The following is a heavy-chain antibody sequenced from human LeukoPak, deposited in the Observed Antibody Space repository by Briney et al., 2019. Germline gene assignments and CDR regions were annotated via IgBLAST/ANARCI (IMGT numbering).Heavy chain of an antibody. V-gene: IGHV3-72*01. CDR3: GTGLTGTVDY. D-gene: IGHD3-9*01. CDR1: GFTFSDHY. J-gene: IGHJ4*02. Sequence: GGSLRLSCAASGFTFSDHYMAWVRQAPGKGLEWVGRTKSKTNSYTTEYAASVKGRFTISRDDSQNSLYLQMNSLKIEDTAVYYCGTGLTGTVDYWGQGTLVTVSS. CDR2: TKSKTNSYTT.